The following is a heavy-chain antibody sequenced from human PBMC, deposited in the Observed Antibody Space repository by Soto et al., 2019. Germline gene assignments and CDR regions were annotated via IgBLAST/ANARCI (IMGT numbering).Heavy chain of an antibody. CDR3: ARDREMRFDY. V-gene: IGHV3-33*01. CDR2: IWHEGINK. CDR1: GFTFSYYG. J-gene: IGHJ4*02. Sequence: QTGGSLRLSCAASGFTFSYYGMHWVRQAPGKGLEWVAVIWHEGINKDYADAVKGRFTISRDNSKNTLYLQMNSLRVEDTAVYYCARDREMRFDYWGQGTLVTVSS.